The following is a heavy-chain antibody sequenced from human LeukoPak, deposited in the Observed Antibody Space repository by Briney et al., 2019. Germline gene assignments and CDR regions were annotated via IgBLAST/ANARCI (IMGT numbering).Heavy chain of an antibody. V-gene: IGHV4-59*01. J-gene: IGHJ4*02. CDR2: IYYSGST. Sequence: SETLSLTCTVSGGSISSYYWSWIRQPPGKGLEWIGYIYYSGSTNYNPSLKSRVTISVDTSKNQFSLKLSSVTAADTAVYYCARGARDFWSGYPHLFDYWGQGTLVTVSS. CDR3: ARGARDFWSGYPHLFDY. D-gene: IGHD3-3*01. CDR1: GGSISSYY.